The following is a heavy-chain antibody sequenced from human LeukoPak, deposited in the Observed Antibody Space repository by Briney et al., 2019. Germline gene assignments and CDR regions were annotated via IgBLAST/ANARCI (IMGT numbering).Heavy chain of an antibody. Sequence: GGSLRLSCAASGFTFSSYAMSWVRQAPGKGLEWVSVIYSGGSTYYADSVKGRFTISRDNSKNTLYLQMNSLRAEDTAVYYCARRGNYYDSSHDFDYWGQGTLVTVSS. D-gene: IGHD3-22*01. J-gene: IGHJ4*02. CDR3: ARRGNYYDSSHDFDY. V-gene: IGHV3-66*04. CDR2: IYSGGST. CDR1: GFTFSSYA.